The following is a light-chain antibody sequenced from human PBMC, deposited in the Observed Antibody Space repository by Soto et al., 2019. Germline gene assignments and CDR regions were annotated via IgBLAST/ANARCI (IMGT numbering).Light chain of an antibody. CDR2: GAS. CDR3: QQYNNWPPLT. Sequence: EIVMTQSPATLSVSPGERATLSCSARQSVSRNLAWYQQKPGQAPRLLIYGASTRATGIPARFSGSGSGTEFTLTISSLQSEDFAVYYCQQYNNWPPLTFGGGTKVEIK. J-gene: IGKJ4*01. CDR1: QSVSRN. V-gene: IGKV3-15*01.